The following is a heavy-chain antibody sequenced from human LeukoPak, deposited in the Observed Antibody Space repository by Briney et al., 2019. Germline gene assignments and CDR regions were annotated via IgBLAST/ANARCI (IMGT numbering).Heavy chain of an antibody. CDR1: GFTSIAYA. CDR3: ARNQQLGGHSYYYYGMDV. Sequence: GGSLRLSCVGSGFTSIAYALTWARQAPGKGLEWVSGISGGGVTTYYADSVKGRFTISRDNSKNTLYPQMNSLRADDTAIYYCARNQQLGGHSYYYYGMDVWGQGTTVTVSS. CDR2: ISGGGVTT. V-gene: IGHV3-23*01. J-gene: IGHJ6*02. D-gene: IGHD3-16*01.